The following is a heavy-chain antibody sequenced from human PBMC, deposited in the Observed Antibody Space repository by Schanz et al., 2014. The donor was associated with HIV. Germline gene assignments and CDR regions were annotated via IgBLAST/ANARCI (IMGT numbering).Heavy chain of an antibody. J-gene: IGHJ4*02. Sequence: QVQLVESGGGVVQPGRSLRLSCVASGFRFRGFGMHWVRQAPGKGLEWVAVIWFDGSNKKYVDSVKGRFTISRDNSENTLYLQTNSLRGEDTGVYYCAREGVEPHLDYWGQGTLVTVSS. V-gene: IGHV3-33*01. CDR3: AREGVEPHLDY. CDR2: IWFDGSNK. CDR1: GFRFRGFG.